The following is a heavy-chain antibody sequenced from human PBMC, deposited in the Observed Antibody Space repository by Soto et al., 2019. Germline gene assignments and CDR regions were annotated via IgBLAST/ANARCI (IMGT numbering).Heavy chain of an antibody. Sequence: LTCTVSGGSISSYYWSWIRQPPGKGLEWIGYIYYSGNTNYNPSLKSRVTISVDTSKNQFSLKLSSVTAADTAVYYCGRGEVDRYNWNYGIDYWGQGTLVTVSS. CDR3: GRGEVDRYNWNYGIDY. V-gene: IGHV4-59*01. D-gene: IGHD1-7*01. J-gene: IGHJ4*02. CDR1: GGSISSYY. CDR2: IYYSGNT.